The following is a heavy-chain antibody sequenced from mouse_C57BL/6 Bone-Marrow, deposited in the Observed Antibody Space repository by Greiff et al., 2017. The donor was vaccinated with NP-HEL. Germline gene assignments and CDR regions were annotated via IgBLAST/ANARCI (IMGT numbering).Heavy chain of an antibody. CDR2: IYPRSGNT. Sequence: LEESGAELARPGASVKLSCKASGYTFTSYGISWVKQRTGQGLEWIGEIYPRSGNTYYNEKFKGKATLTADKSSSTAYMELRSLTSEDSAVYFCARSENYYWYFDVWGTGTTVTVSS. CDR1: GYTFTSYG. J-gene: IGHJ1*03. CDR3: ARSENYYWYFDV. V-gene: IGHV1-81*01.